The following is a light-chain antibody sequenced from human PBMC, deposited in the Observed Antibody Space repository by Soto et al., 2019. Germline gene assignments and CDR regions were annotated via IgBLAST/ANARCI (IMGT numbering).Light chain of an antibody. CDR3: ASWDDSLNGVL. Sequence: QSVLTQPPSASGTPGQRVTISCSGSSSNIGTNTVNWYQQLPGTAPKLLIYSSSQRPSGVPDRFSGSKSGTSASLAISGLKSEDEADYYCASWDDSLNGVLFGGGTKLTV. CDR1: SSNIGTNT. CDR2: SSS. J-gene: IGLJ2*01. V-gene: IGLV1-44*01.